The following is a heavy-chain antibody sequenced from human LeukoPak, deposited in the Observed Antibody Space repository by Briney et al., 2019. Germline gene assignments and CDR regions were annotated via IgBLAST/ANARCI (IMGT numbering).Heavy chain of an antibody. CDR2: IYTSGST. CDR1: GGSISSYY. Sequence: PSETLSLTCTVSGGSISSYYWSWIRQPAGRGLEWIGRIYTSGSTNYNPSLKSRVTMLVDTSKNQFSLKLSSVTAADTAVYYCARDQGSSGYYPSYYFDYWGQGTLVTVSS. CDR3: ARDQGSSGYYPSYYFDY. V-gene: IGHV4-4*07. J-gene: IGHJ4*02. D-gene: IGHD3-22*01.